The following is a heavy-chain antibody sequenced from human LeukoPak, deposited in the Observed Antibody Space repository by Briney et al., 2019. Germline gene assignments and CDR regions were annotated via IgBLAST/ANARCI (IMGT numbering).Heavy chain of an antibody. V-gene: IGHV4-59*01. Sequence: SETLSLTCTVSGGSISSYYWIWIRQPPGKGLEWIGYIYYSGSTYYNPSLKRRVTISIDTSKNQFSLRLSSVTAADTAVYYCARVRSWNDFDYWGQGTLVTVSS. CDR1: GGSISSYY. CDR2: IYYSGST. CDR3: ARVRSWNDFDY. D-gene: IGHD1-1*01. J-gene: IGHJ4*02.